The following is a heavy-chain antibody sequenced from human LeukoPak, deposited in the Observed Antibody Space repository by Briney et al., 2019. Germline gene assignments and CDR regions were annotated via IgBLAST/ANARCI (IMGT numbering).Heavy chain of an antibody. V-gene: IGHV1-46*01. CDR1: GYTFTSYY. CDR2: INPSGGST. Sequence: ASVKVSCKASGYTFTSYYMHWVRQAPGQGLEWMGIINPSGGSTSYAQEFQDRVTMTRDMSTSTVYMELSSLRSEDTAVYYCAREGVSGSYLGYWGQGTLVTVSS. D-gene: IGHD1-26*01. CDR3: AREGVSGSYLGY. J-gene: IGHJ4*02.